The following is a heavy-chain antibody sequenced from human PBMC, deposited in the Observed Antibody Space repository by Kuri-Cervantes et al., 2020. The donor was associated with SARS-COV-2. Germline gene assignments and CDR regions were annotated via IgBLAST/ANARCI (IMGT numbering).Heavy chain of an antibody. CDR2: INTYNGNT. Sequence: ASVKVSCKASGYTFANYGLSWVRQAPGRGLEWVASINTYNGNTNYAPILQGRVTMTTDTSTSTAYMELRSLRSDDTAVYYCARVAPYSRTNDAFDIWGQGTMVTVSS. J-gene: IGHJ3*02. V-gene: IGHV1-18*01. D-gene: IGHD4-11*01. CDR1: GYTFANYG. CDR3: ARVAPYSRTNDAFDI.